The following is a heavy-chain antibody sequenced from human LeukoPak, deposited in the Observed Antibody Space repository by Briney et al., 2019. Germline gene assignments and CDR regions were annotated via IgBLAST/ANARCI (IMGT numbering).Heavy chain of an antibody. CDR3: ARGGNWNGLFDY. Sequence: SETLSLTCTVSGGSISSGSYYWSWIRQTAGKGQEWIGRIYTSGSTNYNPSLKSRVTISVDTSKNQFSLKLSSVTAADTAVYYCARGGNWNGLFDYWGQGTLVTVSS. CDR1: GGSISSGSYY. CDR2: IYTSGST. V-gene: IGHV4-61*02. D-gene: IGHD1-1*01. J-gene: IGHJ4*02.